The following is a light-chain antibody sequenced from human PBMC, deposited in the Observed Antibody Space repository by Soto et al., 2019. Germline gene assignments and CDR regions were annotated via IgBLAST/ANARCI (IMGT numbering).Light chain of an antibody. Sequence: ALTQPPSVSGSPGQSVTISCTGTSSDVGNYNRVSWYQQPPGTAPKVIIYEVSNRPSGVPDRFSGSKSGNTASLTISGLQAEDEADYYCSSYTSSSTYVFGTGTQLTVL. V-gene: IGLV2-18*02. CDR1: SSDVGNYNR. CDR2: EVS. J-gene: IGLJ1*01. CDR3: SSYTSSSTYV.